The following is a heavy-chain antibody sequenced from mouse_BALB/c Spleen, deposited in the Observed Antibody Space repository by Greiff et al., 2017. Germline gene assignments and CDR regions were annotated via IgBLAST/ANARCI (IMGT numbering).Heavy chain of an antibody. D-gene: IGHD2-14*01. CDR3: TKAYRYDLAWFAY. V-gene: IGHV1S81*02. CDR2: INPSNGRT. Sequence: QVQLQQPGAELVKPGASVKLSCKASGYTFTSYWMHWVKQRPGQGLEWIGEINPSNGRTNYNEKFKSKATLTVDKSSSTAYMQLSSLTSEDSAVYYCTKAYRYDLAWFAYWGQGTLVTVSA. J-gene: IGHJ3*01. CDR1: GYTFTSYW.